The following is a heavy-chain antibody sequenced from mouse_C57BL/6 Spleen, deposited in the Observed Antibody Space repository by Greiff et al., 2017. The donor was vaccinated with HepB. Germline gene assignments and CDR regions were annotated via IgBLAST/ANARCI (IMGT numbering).Heavy chain of an antibody. CDR3: ARLLLRYMDY. V-gene: IGHV5-17*01. J-gene: IGHJ4*01. CDR1: GFTFSDYG. D-gene: IGHD1-1*01. Sequence: EVKVVESGGGLVKPGGSLKLSCAASGFTFSDYGMHWVRQAPEKGLEWVAYISSGSSTIYYADTVKGRFTISRDNAKNTLFLQMTSLRSEDTAMYYCARLLLRYMDYWGQGTSVTVSS. CDR2: ISSGSSTI.